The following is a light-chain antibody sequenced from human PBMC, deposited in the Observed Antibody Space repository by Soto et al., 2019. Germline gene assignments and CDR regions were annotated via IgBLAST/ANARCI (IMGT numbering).Light chain of an antibody. CDR1: TSNIGNNF. CDR3: GTWDGSLSAGV. CDR2: ENI. Sequence: QSMLTQPPSVSAAPGQKVTISCSGSTSNIGNNFVSWYQQLPGTAPKLLIYENIKRPSGIPDRFSGSKSGTSATLGITGLETGDEADYYCGTWDGSLSAGVFGGGTKVTVL. J-gene: IGLJ2*01. V-gene: IGLV1-51*02.